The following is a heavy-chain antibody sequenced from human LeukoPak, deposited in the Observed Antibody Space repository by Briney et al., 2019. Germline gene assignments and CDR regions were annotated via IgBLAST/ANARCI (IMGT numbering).Heavy chain of an antibody. V-gene: IGHV3-33*08. CDR1: GFTFSAYG. J-gene: IGHJ4*02. CDR3: ARDPYSSSSGSLDY. CDR2: IWYDGSNK. D-gene: IGHD6-6*01. Sequence: PGGSLRLSCAASGFTFSAYGMHWVRQAPGKGLEWVAVIWYDGSNKYYADSVKGRFTISRDNSRNTLYLQMDSLRAEDTAVYYCARDPYSSSSGSLDYWGQGTLVTVSS.